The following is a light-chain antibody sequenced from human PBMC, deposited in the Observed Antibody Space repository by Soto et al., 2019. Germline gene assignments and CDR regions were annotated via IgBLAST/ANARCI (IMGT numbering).Light chain of an antibody. V-gene: IGKV3-20*01. CDR1: QSVSSNY. CDR2: GAS. Sequence: EIVLTQSPGTLSSSPGERATLSCRASQSVSSNYFAWYQQKPAQAPRLLIYGASTRATGIPDRFSGSGSWTDFTFIISRRESDDFAVYFCQQYGSAPLTFGGGTKVEIK. CDR3: QQYGSAPLT. J-gene: IGKJ4*01.